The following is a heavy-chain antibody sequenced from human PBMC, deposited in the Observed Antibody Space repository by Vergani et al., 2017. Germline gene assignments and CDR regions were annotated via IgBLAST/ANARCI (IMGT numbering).Heavy chain of an antibody. V-gene: IGHV4-59*01. CDR1: GGSISSYY. D-gene: IGHD3-3*01. Sequence: QVQLQESGPGLVKPSETLSLTCTVSGGSISSYYWSWIRQPPGKGLEWIGYIYYSGSTNYNPSLKSRVTISVDTSKNQFSLKLSSVTAADTAVYYCARVPCDFWSGSMGWFDPWGQGTLVTVSS. CDR2: IYYSGST. J-gene: IGHJ5*02. CDR3: ARVPCDFWSGSMGWFDP.